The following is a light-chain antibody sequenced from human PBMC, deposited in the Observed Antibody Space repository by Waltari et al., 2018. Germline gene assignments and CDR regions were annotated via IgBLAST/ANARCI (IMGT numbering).Light chain of an antibody. J-gene: IGLJ3*02. CDR3: QAWDRGTWGV. CDR2: QNG. Sequence: SYDLTQPPSVSVSPGQTASITCSGHELGIRFVCWYQQKPGQSPILGIYQNGRRPSGVPGGFAGSNSGNTATLTISGTQAVDEADYYCQAWDRGTWGVFGGGTRLTVL. V-gene: IGLV3-1*01. CDR1: ELGIRF.